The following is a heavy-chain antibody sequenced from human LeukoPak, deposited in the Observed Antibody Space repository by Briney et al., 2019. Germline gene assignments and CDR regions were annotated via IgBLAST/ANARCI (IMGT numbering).Heavy chain of an antibody. J-gene: IGHJ4*02. Sequence: GWSLRLSFASSGFTFSNYNTNWLRQAPGKGLEGVSSISSSSSYIYYADSVKGRFTISIDNAKNSLYLQMDSLRAEEADGYYFSRDLMGWDLHYFDYWGEGTLVTVSS. CDR1: GFTFSNYN. CDR3: SRDLMGWDLHYFDY. CDR2: ISSSSSYI. D-gene: IGHD1-26*01. V-gene: IGHV3-21*04.